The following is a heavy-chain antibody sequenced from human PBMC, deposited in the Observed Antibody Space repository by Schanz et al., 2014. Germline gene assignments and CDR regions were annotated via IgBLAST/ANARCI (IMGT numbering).Heavy chain of an antibody. V-gene: IGHV3-23*04. Sequence: VQLVESGGGVVQPGRSLRLSCAASGFTFSSYSMNWVRQAPGKGLEWVSGISGSGGSTYYADSVKGRFTISRDNSKNTLYLQMNSLRAEDTAVFYCAKGMGYCSGGTCYDYYYYGLDVWGQGTTVTVSS. D-gene: IGHD2-15*01. CDR2: ISGSGGST. CDR1: GFTFSSYS. J-gene: IGHJ6*02. CDR3: AKGMGYCSGGTCYDYYYYGLDV.